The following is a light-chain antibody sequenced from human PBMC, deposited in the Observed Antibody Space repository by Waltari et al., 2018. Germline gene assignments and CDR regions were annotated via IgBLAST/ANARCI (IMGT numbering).Light chain of an antibody. Sequence: DIQMTQSPSTLSASVGDRATITCRASQSISSWLAWYQQKPGKAPKLLIYDVSSLESGVPSRFSGSGSGTEFTLTISSLQPDDFATYYCHQYNSYPWTFGQGTKVEIK. CDR1: QSISSW. V-gene: IGKV1-5*01. CDR3: HQYNSYPWT. J-gene: IGKJ1*01. CDR2: DVS.